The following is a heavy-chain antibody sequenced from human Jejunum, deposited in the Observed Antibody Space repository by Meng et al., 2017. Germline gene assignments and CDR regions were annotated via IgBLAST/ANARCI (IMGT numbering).Heavy chain of an antibody. J-gene: IGHJ4*02. V-gene: IGHV4-61*01. CDR1: GGFASSGSYY. D-gene: IGHD7-27*01. CDR2: NFDNGRT. CDR3: ARDNWGSIDY. Sequence: QESGPGLVRPSETLSLTCTDSGGFASSGSYYWTWVRQSQGKGLEWIGYNFDNGRTNYNPSLKSRVTMSVDTSRNQFYLKLSSVTAADTAVYYCARDNWGSIDYWGQGVLVTVSS.